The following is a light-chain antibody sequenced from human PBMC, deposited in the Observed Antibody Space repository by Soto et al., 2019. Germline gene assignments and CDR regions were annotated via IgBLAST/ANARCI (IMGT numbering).Light chain of an antibody. Sequence: EIVLTQSPGTLSLSPGERATLSCRASLSVSSSYLAWYQQKPGQAPRLLIYDASSRATGIPDRFSGSGSGTDFTLTIRRLEPEDFAVYYCHQYGSSPYTFGQGTKLEIK. CDR1: LSVSSSY. CDR2: DAS. J-gene: IGKJ2*01. CDR3: HQYGSSPYT. V-gene: IGKV3-20*01.